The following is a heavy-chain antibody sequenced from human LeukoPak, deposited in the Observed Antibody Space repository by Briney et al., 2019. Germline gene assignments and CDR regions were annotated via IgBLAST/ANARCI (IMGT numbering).Heavy chain of an antibody. CDR3: ARAVAVAGTFKFDI. CDR1: GGSISGNY. V-gene: IGHV4-59*01. CDR2: VFYTGST. J-gene: IGHJ4*02. Sequence: SETLSLTCTVSGGSISGNYWTWIRQPPGKGLDYIGHVFYTGSTNYTPSLKSRVTISIDTSKSHFSLNLTSVTAADTAVYYCARAVAVAGTFKFDIWGQGSLVTVS. D-gene: IGHD6-19*01.